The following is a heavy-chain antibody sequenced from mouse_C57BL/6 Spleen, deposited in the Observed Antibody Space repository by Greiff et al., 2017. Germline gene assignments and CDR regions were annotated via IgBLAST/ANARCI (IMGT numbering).Heavy chain of an antibody. CDR2: IDPDTGGT. J-gene: IGHJ2*01. CDR3: TNYYGSSPN. V-gene: IGHV1-15*01. CDR1: GYTFTDYE. Sequence: VQLKQSGAELVRPGASVTLSCKASGYTFTDYEMHWVKQTPVHGLEWIGAIDPDTGGTAYTQKFKGKAILTADKTSSTAYMELRSLTSEDSAVYYCTNYYGSSPNWGQGTTLTVSS. D-gene: IGHD1-1*01.